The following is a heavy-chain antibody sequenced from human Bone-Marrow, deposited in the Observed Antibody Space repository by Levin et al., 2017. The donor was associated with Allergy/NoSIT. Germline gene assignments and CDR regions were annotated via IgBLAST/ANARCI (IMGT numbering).Heavy chain of an antibody. Sequence: GGSLRLSCAVSGFTFSSYGMHWVRQAPGKGLEWVAVISYDGSNKYYADSVKGRFTISRDNSKNTLYLQMNSLRAEDTAVYYCAKDNIAAADNWFDPWGQGTLVTVSS. J-gene: IGHJ5*02. V-gene: IGHV3-30*18. CDR2: ISYDGSNK. CDR3: AKDNIAAADNWFDP. D-gene: IGHD6-13*01. CDR1: GFTFSSYG.